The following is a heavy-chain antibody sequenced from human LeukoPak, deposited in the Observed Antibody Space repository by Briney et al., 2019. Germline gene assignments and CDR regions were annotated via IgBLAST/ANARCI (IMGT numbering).Heavy chain of an antibody. Sequence: PSGGSLRLSCAASGFTFDDYAMHWVRHAPGKGLEWVSLISGDGGSTYYADSVKGRFTISGDNSKNSLYLQMNSLRTEDTALYYCAKGEYSSSGYYYGSGLDVDYWGQGTLVTVSS. D-gene: IGHD3-10*01. CDR2: ISGDGGST. CDR1: GFTFDDYA. J-gene: IGHJ4*02. CDR3: AKGEYSSSGYYYGSGLDVDY. V-gene: IGHV3-43*02.